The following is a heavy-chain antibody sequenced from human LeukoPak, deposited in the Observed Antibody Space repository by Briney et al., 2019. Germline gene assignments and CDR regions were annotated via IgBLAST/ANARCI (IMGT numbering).Heavy chain of an antibody. J-gene: IGHJ6*03. V-gene: IGHV4-59*01. CDR3: ARAPAGPPYYYMDV. Sequence: KPSETLSLTCTVSGGSISSYYWSWIRQPPGKGLEWIGYIYYSGSTNYNPSLKSRVTISVDTSKNQFSLKLTSVTAADTAVYHCARAPAGPPYYYMDVWGKGTTVTVSS. CDR1: GGSISSYY. CDR2: IYYSGST.